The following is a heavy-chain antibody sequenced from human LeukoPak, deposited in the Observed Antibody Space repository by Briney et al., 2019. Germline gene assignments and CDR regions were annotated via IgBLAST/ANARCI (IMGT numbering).Heavy chain of an antibody. CDR3: AKDYGPKQLVFLDS. CDR2: ISDNGGTT. CDR1: GFTFSSYA. Sequence: GGSLRLSCAVSGFTFSSYALSWVRQAPGKGLEWVSAISDNGGTTFYADSVKGRFTITRDNSKNTLYVQMNSLRGEDTAVYYCAKDYGPKQLVFLDSWGQGTLVTVSS. V-gene: IGHV3-23*01. J-gene: IGHJ4*02. D-gene: IGHD6-13*01.